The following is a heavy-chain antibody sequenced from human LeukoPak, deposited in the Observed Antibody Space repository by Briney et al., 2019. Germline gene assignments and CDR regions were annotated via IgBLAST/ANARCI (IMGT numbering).Heavy chain of an antibody. CDR3: ARGTRGYCSGGSCYSGYYYGMDV. Sequence: SGGSLRLSCAASGFTFSSYSMNWVRQAPGKGLEWVSSISSSSSYIYYADSVKGRFTISRDNAKNSLYLQMNSLRAEDTAVYYCARGTRGYCSGGSCYSGYYYGMDVWGQGTTVTVSS. D-gene: IGHD2-15*01. CDR1: GFTFSSYS. CDR2: ISSSSSYI. V-gene: IGHV3-21*01. J-gene: IGHJ6*02.